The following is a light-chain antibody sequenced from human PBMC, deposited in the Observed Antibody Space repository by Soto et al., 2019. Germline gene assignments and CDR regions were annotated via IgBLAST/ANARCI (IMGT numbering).Light chain of an antibody. CDR1: SSDVGGYNY. Sequence: QSVLTQPASVSGSPGQSITISCTGTSSDVGGYNYVSWYQQHPGKAPKLMIYEVSNRPSGVSNRFSGSKSGNTASLTISGLQAEDEADYYCCSYAGSSFYVFGTGTQLTVL. CDR2: EVS. V-gene: IGLV2-14*01. J-gene: IGLJ1*01. CDR3: CSYAGSSFYV.